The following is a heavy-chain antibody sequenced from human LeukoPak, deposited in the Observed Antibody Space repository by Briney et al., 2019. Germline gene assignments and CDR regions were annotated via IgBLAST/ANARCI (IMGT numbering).Heavy chain of an antibody. CDR1: GFTFSNAW. CDR2: IQSKTDGGTT. V-gene: IGHV3-15*01. D-gene: IGHD1-20*01. J-gene: IGHJ4*02. Sequence: PGRSLRLSCAASGFTFSNAWMSWVRQAPGKGLDWVGRIQSKTDGGTTDYAAPVKGRFTISRDDSKNTLSLQMNSLKTEDTAVYYCTTEISGTYRPFEYWGQGTLVTVSS. CDR3: TTEISGTYRPFEY.